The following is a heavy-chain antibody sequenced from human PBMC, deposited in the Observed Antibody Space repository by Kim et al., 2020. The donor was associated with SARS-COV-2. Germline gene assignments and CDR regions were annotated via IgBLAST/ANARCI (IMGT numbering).Heavy chain of an antibody. CDR2: IYWDDDK. CDR3: AHRRDLEYYYGSGSYYNKRACFDY. V-gene: IGHV2-5*02. J-gene: IGHJ4*02. D-gene: IGHD3-10*01. Sequence: SGPTLVNPTQTLTLTCTFSGFSLSTSGVGVGWIRQPPGKALEWLALIYWDDDKRYSPSLKSRLTITKDTSKNQVVLTMTNMDPVDTATYYCAHRRDLEYYYGSGSYYNKRACFDYWGQGTLVTVSS. CDR1: GFSLSTSGVG.